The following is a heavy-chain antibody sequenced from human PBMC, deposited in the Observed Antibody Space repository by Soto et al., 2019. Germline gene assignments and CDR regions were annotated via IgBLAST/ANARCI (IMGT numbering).Heavy chain of an antibody. CDR1: GFTFSNYG. CDR3: AKELVSQFFDF. D-gene: IGHD2-8*02. J-gene: IGHJ4*02. CDR2: ISLGDDST. V-gene: IGHV3-23*01. Sequence: GGSLRLSCAASGFTFSNYGMSWVRRAPGKGLEWVSAISLGDDSTHYADSVKGRFTISRDNSKNTLYLQMNSLRAEDTALYYCAKELVSQFFDFWGQGTLVTVS.